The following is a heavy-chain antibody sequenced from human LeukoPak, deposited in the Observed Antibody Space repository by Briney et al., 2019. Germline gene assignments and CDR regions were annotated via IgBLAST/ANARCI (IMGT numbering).Heavy chain of an antibody. CDR2: IYTSGST. D-gene: IGHD6-6*01. CDR3: ARDVQQLVETGYYYYYMDV. Sequence: SQTLFLTCTVSGGSISSGSYYWSWIRQPAGKGLEWIGRIYTSGSTNYNPSLKSRVTISVDTSKNQFSLKLSSVTAADTAVYYCARDVQQLVETGYYYYYMDVWGKGTTVTVSS. V-gene: IGHV4-61*02. CDR1: GGSISSGSYY. J-gene: IGHJ6*03.